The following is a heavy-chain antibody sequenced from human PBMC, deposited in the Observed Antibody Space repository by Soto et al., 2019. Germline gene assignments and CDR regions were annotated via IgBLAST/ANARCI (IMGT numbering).Heavy chain of an antibody. V-gene: IGHV4-61*01. CDR2: IYDSGST. J-gene: IGHJ4*02. D-gene: IGHD2-21*02. CDR1: GGSVSSGFHY. CDR3: ARRPATAFYYFDY. Sequence: QVQLQESGPGLVKPSETLSLTCTVSGGSVSSGFHYWSWIRQPPGKGLEWIGNIYDSGSTTYNPSHRSRVTISVDTSTNQFCLKLNSVTAADTAVYYCARRPATAFYYFDYWGQGTLVTVSS.